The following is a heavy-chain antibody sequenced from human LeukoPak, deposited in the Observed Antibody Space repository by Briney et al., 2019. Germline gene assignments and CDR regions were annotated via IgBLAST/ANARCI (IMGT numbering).Heavy chain of an antibody. Sequence: GASVKVSCKASGGTFSSYAISWVRQATGQGLEWMGWMNPDSGNTGFAQKFQGRVTMTRNTSITTAYMELSSLRSEDTAVYYCAVHLPGDYLDRWGQGTLVTVSS. J-gene: IGHJ4*02. V-gene: IGHV1-8*02. CDR1: GGTFSSYA. CDR2: MNPDSGNT. CDR3: AVHLPGDYLDR.